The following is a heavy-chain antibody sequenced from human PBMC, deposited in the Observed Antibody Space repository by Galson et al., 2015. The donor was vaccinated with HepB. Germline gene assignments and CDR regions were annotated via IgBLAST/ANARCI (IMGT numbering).Heavy chain of an antibody. Sequence: PALVKPTQTLTLTCTFSGFSLSTSGVGVGWIRQPPGKALEWLALIYWDDDNRYSPSLKSRLTITKDTSKNQVVLTMTNMDPVDTATYYCARFLGYCCGGRCLPDYWGQGTLVTVSS. D-gene: IGHD2-15*01. CDR3: ARFLGYCCGGRCLPDY. CDR2: IYWDDDN. CDR1: GFSLSTSGVG. J-gene: IGHJ4*02. V-gene: IGHV2-5*02.